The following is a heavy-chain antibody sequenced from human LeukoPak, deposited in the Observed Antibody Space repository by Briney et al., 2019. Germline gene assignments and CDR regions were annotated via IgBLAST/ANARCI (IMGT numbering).Heavy chain of an antibody. CDR3: ARDRTLFDY. V-gene: IGHV3-7*01. CDR1: GFTFGNYW. Sequence: PGGSLRLSCAASGFTFGNYWMSWVRQAPGQGLEWVGNIKKDGSEKYYVDSVKGRFTISRDNAKNSLYLQMNSLRAEDTAVYYCARDRTLFDYWGQGTLVTVSS. CDR2: IKKDGSEK. J-gene: IGHJ4*02.